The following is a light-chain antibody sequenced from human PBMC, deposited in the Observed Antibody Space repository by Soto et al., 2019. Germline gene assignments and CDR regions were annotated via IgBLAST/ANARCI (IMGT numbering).Light chain of an antibody. CDR3: SSYTSRSTRL. CDR1: SSDVGAYDF. Sequence: QSALTQPPSVSGSPGQSIAISCTGTSSDVGAYDFVSWYQQHPDKAPKLMIYEVSNRPSGVSDRFAGTKSVNTATLTISGLQADEDDDYYCSSYTSRSTRLFGTGTKVTVL. CDR2: EVS. J-gene: IGLJ1*01. V-gene: IGLV2-14*03.